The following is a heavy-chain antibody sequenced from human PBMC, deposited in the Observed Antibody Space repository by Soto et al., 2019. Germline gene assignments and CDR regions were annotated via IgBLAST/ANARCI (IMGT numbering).Heavy chain of an antibody. V-gene: IGHV3-7*05. D-gene: IGHD3-16*01. CDR1: GFTFTSYW. CDR3: ARLRFILTERDFDS. J-gene: IGHJ4*02. Sequence: EVQLVESGGGLVQPGGSLRLSCEASGFTFTSYWMSWVRQAPGKGLEWVANIKQDGTSKYYADSVKGRFTVSRDNAKSSLHLQMDSLRDDDTAVYRCARLRFILTERDFDSWGQGTLFTVSS. CDR2: IKQDGTSK.